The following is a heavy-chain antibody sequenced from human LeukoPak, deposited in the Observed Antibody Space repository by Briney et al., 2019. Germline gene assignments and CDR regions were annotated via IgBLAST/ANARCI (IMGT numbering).Heavy chain of an antibody. V-gene: IGHV1-69*05. CDR1: GGTFTSYSYA. D-gene: IGHD1-26*01. CDR2: IIPLVGSA. CDR3: AREVGASYLDH. J-gene: IGHJ4*02. Sequence: SVKVSCKAPGGTFTSYSYAIIWVRQAPGQGLEWMGGIIPLVGSAAYAQKFQGRVTISTDEATNTVHMEVSSLTSDDTAVYYCAREVGASYLDHWGQGTLVTVSS.